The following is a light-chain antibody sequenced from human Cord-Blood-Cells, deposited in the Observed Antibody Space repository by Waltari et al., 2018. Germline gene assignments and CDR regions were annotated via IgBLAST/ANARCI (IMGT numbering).Light chain of an antibody. V-gene: IGLV3-19*01. J-gene: IGLJ3*02. CDR3: NSRDSSGNHLV. CDR1: SLRSYD. Sequence: SSELTQDPAVSVALGPTVRITCQGDSLRSYDASWYQQKPGQAPVLVIYGKNNRPSGIPDRFSGSSSGNTASLTITGAQAEDEADYYCNSRDSSGNHLVFGGGTKLTVL. CDR2: GKN.